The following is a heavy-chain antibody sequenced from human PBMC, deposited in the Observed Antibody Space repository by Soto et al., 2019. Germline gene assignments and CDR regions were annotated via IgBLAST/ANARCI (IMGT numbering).Heavy chain of an antibody. J-gene: IGHJ5*02. CDR2: IKQDGSEK. D-gene: IGHD6-13*01. CDR3: ARGYRSSWYWFDP. Sequence: GGSLRLSCAASGFTFSSYWMSWVRQAPGKGLEWVANIKQDGSEKYYVDSVKGRFTISRDSAKNSLYLQMNSLRAEDTAVYYCARGYRSSWYWFDPWGQGTLVTVSS. V-gene: IGHV3-7*03. CDR1: GFTFSSYW.